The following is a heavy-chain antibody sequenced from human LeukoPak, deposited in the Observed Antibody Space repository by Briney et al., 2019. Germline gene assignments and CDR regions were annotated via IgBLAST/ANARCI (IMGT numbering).Heavy chain of an antibody. J-gene: IGHJ4*02. Sequence: PSGTLSLTCGVSGGSISSTNWWTWVRQPPGGGLEWIGEVHLSGRTHYNPSLESRVTMSVDMSENHISLKLTSVTAADTAVYYCARVRSSGEPHLDFWGQGTLVTVSS. CDR3: ARVRSSGEPHLDF. V-gene: IGHV4-4*02. D-gene: IGHD3-10*01. CDR1: GGSISSTNW. CDR2: VHLSGRT.